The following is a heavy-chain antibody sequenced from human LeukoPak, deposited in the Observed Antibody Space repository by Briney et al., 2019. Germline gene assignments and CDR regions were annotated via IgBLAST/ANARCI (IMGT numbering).Heavy chain of an antibody. J-gene: IGHJ4*02. CDR3: ASLPVPYCDGDCYSAH. V-gene: IGHV4-4*02. D-gene: IGHD2-21*02. Sequence: SETLSLTCAVTGGSTSTSNWWSWVRQPPGKGLEWIGEIYHSGSTNYNPSLKSRVTISVDKSKNQVSLKLNSVTAADTAVYYCASLPVPYCDGDCYSAHWGQGTLVTVSS. CDR1: GGSTSTSNW. CDR2: IYHSGST.